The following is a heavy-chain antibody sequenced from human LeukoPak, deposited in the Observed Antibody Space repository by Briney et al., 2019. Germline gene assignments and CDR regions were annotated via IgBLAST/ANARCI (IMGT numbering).Heavy chain of an antibody. CDR1: GFTFSTYG. J-gene: IGHJ4*02. CDR3: ARDLPKGYYFDY. Sequence: GGSLRLSCAGSGFTFSTYGMHWVRQAPGKGLEWVAVIWFDGTNKYSADSVKGRFTISRDNSKNTLYMQMNSLRTEDTAVYYCARDLPKGYYFDYSGQGTLVTVSS. V-gene: IGHV3-33*01. CDR2: IWFDGTNK.